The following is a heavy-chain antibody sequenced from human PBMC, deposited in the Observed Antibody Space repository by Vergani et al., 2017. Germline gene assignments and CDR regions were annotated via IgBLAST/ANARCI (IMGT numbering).Heavy chain of an antibody. Sequence: DVQLVQPGAEVKKSGESLKISCQGFGYTFTDYWIGWVRQMPGKGLEWMGLIYPDDSDTKYSPSFQGQVIISVDKSIDTAYLQWSSLKASDTAMYYCVRGGLRWFGRDWLDPWGQGTLVTVSS. CDR3: VRGGLRWFGRDWLDP. D-gene: IGHD3-10*01. J-gene: IGHJ5*02. CDR2: IYPDDSDT. V-gene: IGHV5-51*01. CDR1: GYTFTDYW.